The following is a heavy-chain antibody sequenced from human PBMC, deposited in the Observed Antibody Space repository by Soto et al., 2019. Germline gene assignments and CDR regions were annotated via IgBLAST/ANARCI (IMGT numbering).Heavy chain of an antibody. V-gene: IGHV4-30-2*02. CDR1: GGSISSGCYS. CDR2: IYHSGST. J-gene: IGHJ4*02. CDR3: ARWNNTAMVPDY. Sequence: TLSLTCAVSGGSISSGCYSWSWIRQPPGKGLEWIGYIYHSGSTYYNPSLKSRVTISKDTSKNQVVLTMTNMDPVDTATYYCARWNNTAMVPDYWGQGTLVTVSS. D-gene: IGHD5-18*01.